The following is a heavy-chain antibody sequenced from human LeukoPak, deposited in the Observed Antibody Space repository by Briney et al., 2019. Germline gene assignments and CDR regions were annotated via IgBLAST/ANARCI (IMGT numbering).Heavy chain of an antibody. D-gene: IGHD3-22*01. V-gene: IGHV3-23*01. CDR3: AKTLGYRGYFSP. CDR2: ISGGGVNT. CDR1: GFTFNSYA. Sequence: PGGSLRLSCAASGFTFNSYAMTWVRQAPGKGLEWVSAISGGGVNTYYADSVKGRFTISRDNSKNVLYLQMNSLRAEDTAVYYCAKTLGYRGYFSPWGQGTLVTVSS. J-gene: IGHJ5*02.